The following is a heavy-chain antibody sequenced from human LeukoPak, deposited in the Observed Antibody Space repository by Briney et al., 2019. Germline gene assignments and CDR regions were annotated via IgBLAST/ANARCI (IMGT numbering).Heavy chain of an antibody. D-gene: IGHD6-19*01. CDR1: GFTFSSYS. Sequence: GGSLRLSCAASGFTFSSYSKNWVRQAPGKGLEWVSSISSSSSYIYYADSVKGRFTISRDNAKNSLYLQMNSLRAEDTAAYYCASEQWLVGRVYWGQGTLVTVSS. CDR2: ISSSSSYI. CDR3: ASEQWLVGRVY. J-gene: IGHJ4*02. V-gene: IGHV3-21*01.